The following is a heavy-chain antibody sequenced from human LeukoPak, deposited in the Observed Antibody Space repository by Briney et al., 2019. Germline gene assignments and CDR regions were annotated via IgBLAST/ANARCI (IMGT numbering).Heavy chain of an antibody. D-gene: IGHD2-15*01. V-gene: IGHV3-30*18. J-gene: IGHJ6*02. CDR3: AKDRRDIVVVVAATPAYGMDV. CDR1: GFTFSSYG. CDR2: ISYDGSNK. Sequence: GGSLRLSCAASGFTFSSYGMHWVRQAPGKGLEWVAVISYDGSNKYYADSVKGRFTISRGNSKNALYLQMNSLRAEDTAVYYCAKDRRDIVVVVAATPAYGMDVWGQGTTVTVSS.